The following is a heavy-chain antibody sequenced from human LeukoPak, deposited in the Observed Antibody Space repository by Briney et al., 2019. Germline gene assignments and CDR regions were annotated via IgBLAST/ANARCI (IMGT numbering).Heavy chain of an antibody. CDR1: GFTFSSYS. Sequence: GGSLRLSCAASGFTFSSYSMNWVRQAPRKGLEWVSSISSSSSYIYYADSVKGRFTISRDNAKNSLYLQMNSLRAEDTAVYYCASKRLRGSSLDYWGQGTLVTVSS. V-gene: IGHV3-21*01. D-gene: IGHD1-26*01. J-gene: IGHJ4*02. CDR2: ISSSSSYI. CDR3: ASKRLRGSSLDY.